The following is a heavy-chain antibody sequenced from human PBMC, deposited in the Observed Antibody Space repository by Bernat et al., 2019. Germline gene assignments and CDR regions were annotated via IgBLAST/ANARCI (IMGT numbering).Heavy chain of an antibody. Sequence: EVQLVESGGGLVQPGGSLRLSCAASGFTFSSYWMSWVRQAPGKGLEWVANIKQDGSEKYYVDSVKGRFTISRDNAKNSLYLQMNSLRAEDTAVYYCARVGVMITFGGVFDYWGQGTLVTVSS. D-gene: IGHD3-16*01. CDR3: ARVGVMITFGGVFDY. J-gene: IGHJ4*02. CDR1: GFTFSSYW. CDR2: IKQDGSEK. V-gene: IGHV3-7*01.